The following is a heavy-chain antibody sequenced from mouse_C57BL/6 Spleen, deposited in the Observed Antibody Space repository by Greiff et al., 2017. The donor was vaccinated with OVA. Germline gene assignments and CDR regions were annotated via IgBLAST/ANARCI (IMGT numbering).Heavy chain of an antibody. J-gene: IGHJ3*01. CDR2: INPYNGGT. CDR1: GYTFTDYY. D-gene: IGHD2-4*01. V-gene: IGHV1-19*01. CDR3: ARAGLRRGFAY. Sequence: VQLKESGPVLVKPGASVKMSCKASGYTFTDYYMNWVKQSPGKSLEWIGVINPYNGGTSYNQKFKGKATLTVDKSSSTAYMELNSLTSEDSAVYYCARAGLRRGFAYWGQGTLVTVSA.